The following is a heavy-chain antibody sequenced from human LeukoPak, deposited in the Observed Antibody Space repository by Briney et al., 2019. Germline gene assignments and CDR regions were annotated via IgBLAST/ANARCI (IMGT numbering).Heavy chain of an antibody. CDR3: AKVSGFTYGYLVFS. D-gene: IGHD5-18*01. V-gene: IGHV3-23*01. J-gene: IGHJ4*02. CDR1: GSTFSRYA. CDR2: ISGSGSTT. Sequence: GGSLRLSCAASGSTFSRYAMSWVRQAPGKGLEWVSAISGSGSTTYYADSVEGRFTISGDNSKNTLYLQMNSLRAEDTAVYYCAKVSGFTYGYLVFSGGQGTLVTVSS.